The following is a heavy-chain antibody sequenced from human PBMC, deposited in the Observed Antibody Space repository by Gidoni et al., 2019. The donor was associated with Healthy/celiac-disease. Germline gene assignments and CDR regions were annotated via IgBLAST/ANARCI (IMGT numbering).Heavy chain of an antibody. D-gene: IGHD3-10*01. CDR2: IYYSGST. J-gene: IGHJ4*02. V-gene: IGHV4-31*03. CDR3: ARSGGLDY. Sequence: HVHLQESGPGLVKPSQPLSLTCTVSGGSISSGGYYCRWIRQHPGKGLEWIGYIYYSGSTYYNPSLKSRVTISVDTSKNQFSLKLSSVTAADTAEYYCARSGGLDYWGQGTLVTVSS. CDR1: GGSISSGGYY.